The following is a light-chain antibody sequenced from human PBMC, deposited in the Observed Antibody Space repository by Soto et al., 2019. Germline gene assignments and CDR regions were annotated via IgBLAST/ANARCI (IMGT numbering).Light chain of an antibody. V-gene: IGKV1-39*01. CDR1: QSISSY. J-gene: IGKJ4*01. CDR2: AAS. Sequence: DIPMTQSPSSLSASVGDRVTITCRASQSISSYLNWYQQKPGKAPKLLIYAASSLHSGVPSRFSGSGSGTDFTLTISSLQPEDFATYYCQQSYSTLFTFGGGTKVEIK. CDR3: QQSYSTLFT.